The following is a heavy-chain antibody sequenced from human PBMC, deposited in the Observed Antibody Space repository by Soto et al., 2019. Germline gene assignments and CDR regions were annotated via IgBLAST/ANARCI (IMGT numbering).Heavy chain of an antibody. Sequence: QVQLVESGGGVVQPGASLRLSCAASGFRFSGFAMHWVRQAPGKGLEWVAVISCDGSEKFYVDSVKGRFSISRDDFHSTVFLQMDSLRPEDTGVYYCARDLGGYVHLWDKSNYWGQGTLVNVSS. D-gene: IGHD5-12*01. CDR3: ARDLGGYVHLWDKSNY. CDR1: GFRFSGFA. CDR2: ISCDGSEK. J-gene: IGHJ4*02. V-gene: IGHV3-30*04.